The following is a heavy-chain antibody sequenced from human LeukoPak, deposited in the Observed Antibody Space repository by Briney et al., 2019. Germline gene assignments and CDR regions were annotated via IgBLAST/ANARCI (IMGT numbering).Heavy chain of an antibody. CDR1: GGSFSGYY. J-gene: IGHJ3*02. CDR3: ARANQQLDAFDI. CDR2: INHSGST. Sequence: PSETLSLTCAVYGGSFSGYYWSWIRQPPGKGLEWIGEINHSGSTNYNPSLKSRVTISVDTPKNQFSLKLSPVTAADTAVYYCARANQQLDAFDIWGQGTMVTVSS. D-gene: IGHD6-13*01. V-gene: IGHV4-34*01.